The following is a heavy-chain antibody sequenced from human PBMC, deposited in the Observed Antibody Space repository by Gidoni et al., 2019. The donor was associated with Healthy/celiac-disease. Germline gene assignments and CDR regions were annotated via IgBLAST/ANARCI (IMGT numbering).Heavy chain of an antibody. Sequence: QVQLVESGGGVVQPGRSLRLSCAASGVTFSSYAMHWVRQAPGKGLEGVAVISYDGSNKYYADSVKGRFTISRDNSKNTLYLQMNSLRAEDTAVYYCARGDGFDPWGQGTLVTVSS. CDR2: ISYDGSNK. J-gene: IGHJ5*02. CDR3: ARGDGFDP. CDR1: GVTFSSYA. V-gene: IGHV3-30*04.